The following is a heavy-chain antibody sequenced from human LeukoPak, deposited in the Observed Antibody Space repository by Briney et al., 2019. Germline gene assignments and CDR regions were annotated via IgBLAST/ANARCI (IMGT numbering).Heavy chain of an antibody. CDR3: ARLFGEFLNNWFDP. Sequence: PSETLSLTCTVSGGSISSGGYYWSCIRQHPGKGLEWIGYIYYSGSTYYNPSLKSRVTISVDTSKNQFSLKLSSVTAADTAVYYCARLFGEFLNNWFDPWGQGTLVTVSS. J-gene: IGHJ5*02. V-gene: IGHV4-31*03. D-gene: IGHD3-10*02. CDR1: GGSISSGGYY. CDR2: IYYSGST.